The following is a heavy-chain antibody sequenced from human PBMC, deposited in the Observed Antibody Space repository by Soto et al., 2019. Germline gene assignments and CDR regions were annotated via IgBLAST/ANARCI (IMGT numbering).Heavy chain of an antibody. Sequence: PSETLSLTCTVSGGSISSSSYYWGWIRQPPGKGLEWIGSIYYSGSTYYNPSLKSRVTISVDTSKNQFSLKLSSVTAADTAVYYCARVTPSNNWVDPWGQGTLVTVS. CDR1: GGSISSSSYY. J-gene: IGHJ5*02. V-gene: IGHV4-39*01. D-gene: IGHD2-21*02. CDR3: ARVTPSNNWVDP. CDR2: IYYSGST.